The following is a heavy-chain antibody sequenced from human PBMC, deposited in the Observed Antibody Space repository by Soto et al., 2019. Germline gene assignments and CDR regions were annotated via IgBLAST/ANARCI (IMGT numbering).Heavy chain of an antibody. CDR2: ILYDGSNK. D-gene: IGHD6-13*01. V-gene: IGHV3-30-3*01. Sequence: PGGSLRLSCAASGFTFSSYAMHWVRQAPGKGLEWVAVILYDGSNKYYADSVKGRFTISRDNSKNTLSLQMNSLRVEDTAMYYCAREWNVAARGSWFDPWGQGTLVTVS. J-gene: IGHJ5*02. CDR1: GFTFSSYA. CDR3: AREWNVAARGSWFDP.